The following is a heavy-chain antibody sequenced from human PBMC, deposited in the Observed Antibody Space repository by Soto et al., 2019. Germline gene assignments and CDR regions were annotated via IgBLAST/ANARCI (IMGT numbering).Heavy chain of an antibody. CDR1: GGSISSDNW. CDR3: ATSHPYKYNYHFDF. Sequence: PSETLSLTCAVSGGSISSDNWWSWVRQPPGKGLEWIGEIYHSGSTNHNPSLKSRVIMSVDKSKNQFSLKLSSATAADTAVYYRATSHPYKYNYHFDFWGQVALVTVSS. V-gene: IGHV4-4*02. J-gene: IGHJ4*02. D-gene: IGHD3-16*01. CDR2: IYHSGST.